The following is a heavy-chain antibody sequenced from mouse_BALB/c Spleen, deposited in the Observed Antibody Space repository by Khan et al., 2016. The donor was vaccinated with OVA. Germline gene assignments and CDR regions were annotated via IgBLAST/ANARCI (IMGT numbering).Heavy chain of an antibody. D-gene: IGHD2-4*01. Sequence: EVELVESGGGLVQPGGSRKLSCAASGFTFSHFGMHWVRQAPEKGLEWVAYISSGSATIYYADKMKGRFTISRDNPKNTLFLQMTSLRSEDTAMYYCARSMITTWYFDVWGAGTTVTVSS. CDR2: ISSGSATI. CDR3: ARSMITTWYFDV. J-gene: IGHJ1*01. CDR1: GFTFSHFG. V-gene: IGHV5-17*02.